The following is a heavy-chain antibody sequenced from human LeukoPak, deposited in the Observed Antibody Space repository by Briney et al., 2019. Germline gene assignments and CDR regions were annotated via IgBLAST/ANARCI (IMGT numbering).Heavy chain of an antibody. D-gene: IGHD2-15*01. J-gene: IGHJ6*03. Sequence: EASVKVSCKASGGTFSNYAISWVRQAPGQGLEWMGGIIPIFATANYAQKFQGRVTIAADESTSTAYMELSSLRSEDTAVYYCARDRGGYCSGGSCYSLYYYYYMDVWGKGTTVTVSS. CDR2: IIPIFATA. CDR1: GGTFSNYA. V-gene: IGHV1-69*13. CDR3: ARDRGGYCSGGSCYSLYYYYYMDV.